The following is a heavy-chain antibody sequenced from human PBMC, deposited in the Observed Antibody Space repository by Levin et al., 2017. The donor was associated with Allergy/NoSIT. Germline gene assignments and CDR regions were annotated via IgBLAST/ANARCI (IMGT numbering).Heavy chain of an antibody. J-gene: IGHJ6*03. CDR1: GASIRSNDYY. V-gene: IGHV4-30-4*01. CDR3: ARVQWLKFWYMDV. CDR2: IYSTGST. Sequence: SETLSLTCTVSGASIRSNDYYWSWIRQPPGKGLEWIGYIYSTGSTYYNPSLKSRFIISRDTSTNQVSLNLSSLTAADTAIHDGARVQWLKFWYMDVWGKGTTVTVSS. D-gene: IGHD6-19*01.